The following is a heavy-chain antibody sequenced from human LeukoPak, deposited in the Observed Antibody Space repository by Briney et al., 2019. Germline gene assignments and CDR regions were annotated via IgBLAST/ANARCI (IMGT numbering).Heavy chain of an antibody. V-gene: IGHV3-30*18. CDR2: ISYDGSNK. J-gene: IGHJ6*02. CDR1: GFTFSSYG. Sequence: GGSLRLSCAASGFTFSSYGMHWVRQAPGKGLEWVAVISYDGSNKYYADSVKGRFTISRDNSKNTLYLQMNSLRAEDTAVYYCVKEGQGGAAAAGSEPGYYGMAVWGQGTTVTVSS. D-gene: IGHD6-13*01. CDR3: VKEGQGGAAAAGSEPGYYGMAV.